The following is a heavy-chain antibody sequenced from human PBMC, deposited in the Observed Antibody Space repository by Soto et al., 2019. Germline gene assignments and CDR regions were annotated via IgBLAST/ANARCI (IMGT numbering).Heavy chain of an antibody. J-gene: IGHJ6*02. Sequence: GGSLRLSCAASGFTFSSYSMNWVRQAPGKGLEWVSSISSSSSYIYYADSVKGRFTISRDNAKNSLYLQMNSLRAEDTAVYYCAREGAITMVRGLIPNYGMDVWGQGTTVTVSS. CDR3: AREGAITMVRGLIPNYGMDV. CDR1: GFTFSSYS. V-gene: IGHV3-21*01. CDR2: ISSSSSYI. D-gene: IGHD3-10*01.